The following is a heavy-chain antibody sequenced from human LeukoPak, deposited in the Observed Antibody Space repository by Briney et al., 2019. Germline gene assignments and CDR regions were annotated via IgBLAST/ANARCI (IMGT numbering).Heavy chain of an antibody. CDR3: ARGLNYYGSGSQIYDY. V-gene: IGHV1-46*01. CDR2: INPSGGST. Sequence: APVKVSCKASGYTFTSYYMHWVRQAPGQGLEWMGIINPSGGSTSYAQKFQGRVTMTRDTSTSTVYMELSSLRSEDTAVYYCARGLNYYGSGSQIYDYWGQGTLVTVSS. CDR1: GYTFTSYY. D-gene: IGHD3-10*01. J-gene: IGHJ4*02.